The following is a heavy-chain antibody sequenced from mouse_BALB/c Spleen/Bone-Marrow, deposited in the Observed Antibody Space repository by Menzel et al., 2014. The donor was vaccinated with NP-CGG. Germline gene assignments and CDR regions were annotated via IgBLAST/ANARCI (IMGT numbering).Heavy chain of an antibody. Sequence: QVQLKESGPELVRPGVSVKISCKGSGYTFTDYAMHWVKQSHAKSLEWIGVISTYSGNTNYNQKFKGKATMTVDKSSSTVYMELARLTSEDSAIYYCARGYYGSSYLFAYWGQGTLVTVSA. V-gene: IGHV1-67*01. CDR2: ISTYSGNT. J-gene: IGHJ3*01. CDR3: ARGYYGSSYLFAY. D-gene: IGHD1-1*01. CDR1: GYTFTDYA.